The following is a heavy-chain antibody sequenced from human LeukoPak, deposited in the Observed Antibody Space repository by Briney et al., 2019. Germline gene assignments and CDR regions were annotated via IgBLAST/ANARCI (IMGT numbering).Heavy chain of an antibody. CDR3: AKDISNWNSRHFDY. CDR2: ISGNGGNT. J-gene: IGHJ4*02. Sequence: GGSLRLSCAASGFTFDDYAMHWVRQAPGKGLEWVSLISGNGGNTYYADSVKGRFTISKDNSKNSLYLQMNSLRTEDTALYYCAKDISNWNSRHFDYWGQGTLVTVSS. D-gene: IGHD1-7*01. CDR1: GFTFDDYA. V-gene: IGHV3-43*02.